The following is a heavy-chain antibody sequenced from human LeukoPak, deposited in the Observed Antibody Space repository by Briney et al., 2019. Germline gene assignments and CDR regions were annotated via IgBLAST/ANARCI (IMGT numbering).Heavy chain of an antibody. V-gene: IGHV4-34*01. CDR2: INHSGST. CDR1: GGSFSGYY. Sequence: PSETLSLTCAVSGGSFSGYYWSWIRQPPGKGLEWIGEINHSGSTNYNPSLKSRVIISVDTSKNQFSLKLSSVTAADTAVYYCARMREDITGMTDYWGQGTLVTVSS. J-gene: IGHJ4*02. CDR3: ARMREDITGMTDY. D-gene: IGHD1-20*01.